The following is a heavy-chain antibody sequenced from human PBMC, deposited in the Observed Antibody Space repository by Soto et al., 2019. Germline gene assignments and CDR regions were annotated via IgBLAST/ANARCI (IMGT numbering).Heavy chain of an antibody. CDR3: ARTVDTTMVFSRFAY. Sequence: QVTLKESGPVLVKPTETLTLTCTVSGFSLSNAKMGVSWIRQPPGKALEWLAHIFSNDEKSYTTSLKSRLTISKDTSKGQVVRTMTNIDPVDTATYYCARTVDTTMVFSRFAYWGQGTLVTVSS. V-gene: IGHV2-26*01. J-gene: IGHJ4*02. CDR2: IFSNDEK. CDR1: GFSLSNAKMG. D-gene: IGHD5-18*01.